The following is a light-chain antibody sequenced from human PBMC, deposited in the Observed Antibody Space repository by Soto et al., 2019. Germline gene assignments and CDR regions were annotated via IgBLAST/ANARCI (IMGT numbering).Light chain of an antibody. CDR1: SSDVGGYNY. V-gene: IGLV2-14*01. Sequence: QSALTQPASVSGSPGQSITISCTGTSSDVGGYNYVSWYQQHPGKAPKLMIYDVSNRPSGVSNRFSGSKSGNTASLTISGRQAEDEADYYCSSYTSSSTPYKFGGGTKVTVL. J-gene: IGLJ2*01. CDR2: DVS. CDR3: SSYTSSSTPYK.